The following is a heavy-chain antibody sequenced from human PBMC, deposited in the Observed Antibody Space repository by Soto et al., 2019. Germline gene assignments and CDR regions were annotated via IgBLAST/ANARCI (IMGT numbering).Heavy chain of an antibody. J-gene: IGHJ3*02. CDR1: GFTFSSYG. CDR2: TWSDGTNK. Sequence: QVQLVESGGGVVQPGRSLRLSCVAFGFTFSSYGMHWVRQAPGKGLEWVAVTWSDGTNKFYADSVKGRFTISRDNSKNTLYLQMNSLRGEDTAVYYCARGRIPDVPFDALDIWGQGTRVTVSS. CDR3: ARGRIPDVPFDALDI. D-gene: IGHD2-2*01. V-gene: IGHV3-33*01.